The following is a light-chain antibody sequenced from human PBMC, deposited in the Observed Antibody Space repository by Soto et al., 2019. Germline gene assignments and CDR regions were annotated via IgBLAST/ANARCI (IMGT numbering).Light chain of an antibody. CDR3: AAWEDSLNGWV. J-gene: IGLJ3*02. V-gene: IGLV1-44*01. Sequence: QAVVTQPPSASGTPGQRVIISCSGSRSDIGTNTVNWYQQLPGTAPKLLIYNNDQRSSGVPDRFSASKSGTSASLAISGLQSEDEANYYCAAWEDSLNGWVFGGGTKLTVL. CDR1: RSDIGTNT. CDR2: NND.